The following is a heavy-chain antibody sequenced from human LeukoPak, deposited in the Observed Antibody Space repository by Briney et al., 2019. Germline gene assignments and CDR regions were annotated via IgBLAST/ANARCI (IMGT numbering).Heavy chain of an antibody. CDR3: ARERTSGWDAFDT. Sequence: GGSLRLSCAASGFXFSNYWIHWVRQAPGKGLVWVSRINSVGSSTSYADSVKGRFTISRDNAKNTLYLQMNSLRAEDTAVYYCARERTSGWDAFDTWGQGTLVTVSS. J-gene: IGHJ5*02. CDR1: GFXFSNYW. CDR2: INSVGSST. V-gene: IGHV3-74*01. D-gene: IGHD6-19*01.